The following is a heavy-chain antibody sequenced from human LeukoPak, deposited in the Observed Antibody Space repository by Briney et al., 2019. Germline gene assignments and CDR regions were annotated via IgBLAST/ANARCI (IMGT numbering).Heavy chain of an antibody. Sequence: GASVKVSCRASGYTFTSYDINWVRQATGQGLEWMGRMNPNSGNTGYAQKFQGRVTMTRNTSINKAYMELTSLTSEDTAMYFCARKGRNSSGWSPFDYWGQGTLLTVSS. J-gene: IGHJ4*02. V-gene: IGHV1-8*01. D-gene: IGHD6-19*01. CDR3: ARKGRNSSGWSPFDY. CDR2: MNPNSGNT. CDR1: GYTFTSYD.